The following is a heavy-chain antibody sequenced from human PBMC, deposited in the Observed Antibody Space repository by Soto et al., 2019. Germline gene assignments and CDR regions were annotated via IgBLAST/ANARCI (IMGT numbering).Heavy chain of an antibody. Sequence: ASVKVSCKASGYTFTGYYMRWVRQAPGQGLEWMGWINPNSGGTNYAQKFQGWVTMTRDTSISTAYMELSRLRSDDTAVYYCARVPSRRLGRYYGMDVWGQGTTVTVSS. V-gene: IGHV1-2*04. J-gene: IGHJ6*02. CDR2: INPNSGGT. CDR3: ARVPSRRLGRYYGMDV. CDR1: GYTFTGYY. D-gene: IGHD6-6*01.